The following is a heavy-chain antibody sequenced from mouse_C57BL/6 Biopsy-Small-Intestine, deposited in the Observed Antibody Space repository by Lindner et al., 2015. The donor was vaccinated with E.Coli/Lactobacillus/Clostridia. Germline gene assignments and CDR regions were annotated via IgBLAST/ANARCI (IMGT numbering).Heavy chain of an antibody. J-gene: IGHJ2*01. CDR3: AGLYYFDY. V-gene: IGHV1-39*01. CDR1: GYSFTGYF. CDR2: INPNYGTT. Sequence: VQLQESGPELVKPGDSVKISCKASGYSFTGYFMNWVMQSHGKSLEWIGRINPNYGTTSYNQKFKGKATLTVDQSSSTAYMQLNSLTSEDSAVYYCAGLYYFDYWGQGTTLTVSS.